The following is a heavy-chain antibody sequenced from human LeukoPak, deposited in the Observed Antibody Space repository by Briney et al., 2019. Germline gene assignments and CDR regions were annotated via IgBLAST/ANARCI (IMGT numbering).Heavy chain of an antibody. V-gene: IGHV4-34*01. J-gene: IGHJ4*02. D-gene: IGHD2-15*01. Sequence: SETLSLTCAVYGGSFSGYYWSWIRQPPGKGLEWIGEINHSGSTNYNPSLKSRVTISVDTSKNQLSLKLSSVTAADTAVYYCARVVLCNFDYWGQGTLVTVSS. CDR3: ARVVLCNFDY. CDR1: GGSFSGYY. CDR2: INHSGST.